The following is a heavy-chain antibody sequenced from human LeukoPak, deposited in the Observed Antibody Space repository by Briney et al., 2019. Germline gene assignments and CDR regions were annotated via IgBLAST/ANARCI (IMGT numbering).Heavy chain of an antibody. CDR2: IYYSGST. J-gene: IGHJ3*02. CDR3: ARAGFGDAFDI. Sequence: SETLSLTCTVSGGSISSSSYYWGWIRQPPGKGLEWIGSIYYSGSTYYNPSLKSRVTISVDTSKNQFSLKLSSVTAADTAVYYCARAGFGDAFDIWGRGTMVTVSS. D-gene: IGHD3-3*01. V-gene: IGHV4-39*07. CDR1: GGSISSSSYY.